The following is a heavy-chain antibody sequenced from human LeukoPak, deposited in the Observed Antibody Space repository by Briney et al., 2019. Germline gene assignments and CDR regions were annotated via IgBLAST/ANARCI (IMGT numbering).Heavy chain of an antibody. CDR1: GYTFTSYD. CDR2: MNPNSGHS. D-gene: IGHD3-10*01. J-gene: IGHJ4*02. Sequence: ASVKVSCKASGYTFTSYDINWVRQATGQGLGWMGWMNPNSGHSGYAQKFQGRVTMTRNTSISTAYMELSSLRSEDTAVYYCARGPFGSGSCDYWGQGTLVTVSS. CDR3: ARGPFGSGSCDY. V-gene: IGHV1-8*01.